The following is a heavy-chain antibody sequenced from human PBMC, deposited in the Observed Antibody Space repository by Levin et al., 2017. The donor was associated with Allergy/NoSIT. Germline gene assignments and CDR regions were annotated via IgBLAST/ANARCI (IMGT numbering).Heavy chain of an antibody. CDR2: INTNTGNP. J-gene: IGHJ5*02. CDR1: GYTFTSYA. V-gene: IGHV7-4-1*02. CDR3: ARNKLGYRTLRGAVTFDP. Sequence: ASVKVSCKASGYTFTSYAMNWVRQAPGQGLEWMGWINTNTGNPTYAQGFTGRFVFSLDTSVSTAYLQISSLKAEDTAVYYCARNKLGYRTLRGAVTFDPWGQGTLVTVSS. D-gene: IGHD2-15*01.